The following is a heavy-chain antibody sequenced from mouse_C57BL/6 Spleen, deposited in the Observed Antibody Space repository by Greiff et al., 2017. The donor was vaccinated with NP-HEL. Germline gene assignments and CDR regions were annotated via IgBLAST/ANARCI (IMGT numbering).Heavy chain of an antibody. CDR3: ARCYCGSSYGFAY. D-gene: IGHD1-1*01. CDR2: IYPGSGNT. V-gene: IGHV1-66*01. J-gene: IGHJ3*01. Sequence: QVQLQQSGPELVKPGASVKISCKASGYSFTSYYIPWVKQRPGQGLEWIGWIYPGSGNTKYNEKFKGKATLTADTSSSTADMQLSSLTSEDAAVYYCARCYCGSSYGFAYWGQGTLVTVSA. CDR1: GYSFTSYY.